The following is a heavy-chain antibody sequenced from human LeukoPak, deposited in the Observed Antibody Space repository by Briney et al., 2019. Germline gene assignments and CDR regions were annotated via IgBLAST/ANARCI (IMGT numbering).Heavy chain of an antibody. CDR1: GFTFSSYG. Sequence: GGSLRLSCAASGFTFSSYGMHWVRQAPGKGLEWVAFIRYDGSNKYYADSVKGRFTISRDNSKNTLYLQMNSLRAEDTAVYYCAKDRVLYNWNYYFDYWGQGTLVTVSS. CDR3: AKDRVLYNWNYYFDY. J-gene: IGHJ4*02. V-gene: IGHV3-30*02. CDR2: IRYDGSNK. D-gene: IGHD1-1*01.